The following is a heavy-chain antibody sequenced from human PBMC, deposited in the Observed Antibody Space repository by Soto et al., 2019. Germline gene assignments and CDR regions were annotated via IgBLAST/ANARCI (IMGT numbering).Heavy chain of an antibody. J-gene: IGHJ4*02. Sequence: QVHLVQSGAEVKKPGASEKVSCKGSGYDFATYGITWVRQAPGQGLEWMAWISAHNGNTNYAQKLQGRVTVTRDTSTSTAYMELRSLRSDDTAVYYCARGRYGDYWGQGALVTVPS. CDR1: GYDFATYG. V-gene: IGHV1-18*01. CDR2: ISAHNGNT. CDR3: ARGRYGDY. D-gene: IGHD1-1*01.